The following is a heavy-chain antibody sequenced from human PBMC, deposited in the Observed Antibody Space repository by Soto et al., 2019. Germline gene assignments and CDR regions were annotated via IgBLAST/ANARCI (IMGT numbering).Heavy chain of an antibody. J-gene: IGHJ4*02. V-gene: IGHV3-48*01. D-gene: IGHD5-18*01. CDR2: ISSSSSTI. CDR3: ARVGYSYGPYYFDH. Sequence: GGSLRLSCAASGFTFSSYSMNWVRQAPGKGLEWVSYISSSSSTIYYADSVKGRFTISRHNSKNTLYLQMNSLRAEDTAVYYCARVGYSYGPYYFDHWGQGT. CDR1: GFTFSSYS.